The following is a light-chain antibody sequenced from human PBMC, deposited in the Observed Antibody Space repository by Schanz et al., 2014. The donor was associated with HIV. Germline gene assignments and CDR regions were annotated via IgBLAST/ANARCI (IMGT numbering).Light chain of an antibody. J-gene: IGKJ1*01. Sequence: DIQMTQSPSSLSASVGDRVTLTCRASQSISSYFTWYQQKPGKAPKLLIYAASSLQSGVPSRFSGSGSGTDFTLTISSLQPEDFATYYCQQSLSTWWTFGQGTKVEV. CDR3: QQSLSTWWT. CDR1: QSISSY. CDR2: AAS. V-gene: IGKV1-39*01.